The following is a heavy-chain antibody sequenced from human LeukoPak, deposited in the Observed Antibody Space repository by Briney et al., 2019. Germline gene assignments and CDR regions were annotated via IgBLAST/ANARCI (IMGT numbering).Heavy chain of an antibody. J-gene: IGHJ3*02. Sequence: ASVKVSCKASGYTFTGYYMHWVRQAPGKGLEWMGGFDPEDGETIYAQKFQGRVTMTEDTSTDTAYMELSSLRSEDTAVYYCATRHPEGAFDIWGQGTMVTVSS. CDR1: GYTFTGYY. CDR3: ATRHPEGAFDI. CDR2: FDPEDGET. V-gene: IGHV1-24*01.